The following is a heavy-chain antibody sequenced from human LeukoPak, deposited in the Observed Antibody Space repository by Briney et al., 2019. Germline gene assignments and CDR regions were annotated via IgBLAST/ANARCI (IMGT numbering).Heavy chain of an antibody. CDR3: AKDTSSEYSSLSWFDS. Sequence: GSLRLSCAASGFTFSSYWMSWVRQAPGKGLEWVANIKQDGSEKYYVDSVKGRFTISRDNAKNSLYLQMNSLRAEDTAVYYCAKDTSSEYSSLSWFDSWGQGTLVTVSS. J-gene: IGHJ5*01. CDR1: GFTFSSYW. CDR2: IKQDGSEK. V-gene: IGHV3-7*01. D-gene: IGHD3-22*01.